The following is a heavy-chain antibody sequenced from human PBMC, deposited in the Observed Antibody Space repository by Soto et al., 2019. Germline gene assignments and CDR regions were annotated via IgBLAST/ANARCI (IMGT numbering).Heavy chain of an antibody. CDR2: ISAYNGNT. J-gene: IGHJ4*02. D-gene: IGHD5-12*01. V-gene: IGHV1-18*01. Sequence: GASVKVSCKASGYTFTSYGISWVRQAPGQGLEWMGWISAYNGNTNYAQKLQGRVTMTTDTSTSTAYMEPRSLRSDDTAVYYCPRESFGYTGNDPLDYWGQGTLVTVSS. CDR1: GYTFTSYG. CDR3: PRESFGYTGNDPLDY.